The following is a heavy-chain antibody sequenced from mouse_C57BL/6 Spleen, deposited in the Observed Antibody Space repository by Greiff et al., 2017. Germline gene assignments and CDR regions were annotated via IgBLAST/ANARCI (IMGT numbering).Heavy chain of an antibody. CDR1: GYTFTDYN. V-gene: IGHV1-22*01. D-gene: IGHD3-1*01. J-gene: IGHJ3*01. CDR2: INPNNGGT. CDR3: ASGALGRAWFAY. Sequence: VQLQQSGPELVKPGASVKMSCKASGYTFTDYNMHWVKQSHGKSLEWIGYINPNNGGTSYNQKFKGKATLTVNKSSSTAYMELRSLTSEDSAVYYCASGALGRAWFAYWGQGTLVTVSA.